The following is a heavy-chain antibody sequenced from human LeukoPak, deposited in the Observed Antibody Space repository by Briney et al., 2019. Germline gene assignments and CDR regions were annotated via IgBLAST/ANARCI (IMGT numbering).Heavy chain of an antibody. J-gene: IGHJ4*02. V-gene: IGHV4-59*08. CDR3: ARSPNYDFWSGYYKGGFDY. D-gene: IGHD3-3*01. Sequence: SETLSLTCTVSGGSISSYYWSWIRQPPGKGLEWIGYIYYSGSTNCNPSLKSRVTISVDTSKNQFSLRLSSVTAADTAVYYCARSPNYDFWSGYYKGGFDYWGQGTLVTVSS. CDR2: IYYSGST. CDR1: GGSISSYY.